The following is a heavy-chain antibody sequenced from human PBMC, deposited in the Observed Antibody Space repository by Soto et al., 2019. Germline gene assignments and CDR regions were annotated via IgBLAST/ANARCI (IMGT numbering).Heavy chain of an antibody. CDR1: GGSTSSYY. CDR3: ARHLVGQETYPDY. Sequence: PSETLSLTCTVSGGSTSSYYWSWIRQPPGKGLEWIGYIYYSGSTNYNPSLKSRVNISVDTSKNQFSLKLSSVTAADTAVYYCARHLVGQETYPDYWGQGTLVTVSS. J-gene: IGHJ4*02. D-gene: IGHD3-16*01. V-gene: IGHV4-59*08. CDR2: IYYSGST.